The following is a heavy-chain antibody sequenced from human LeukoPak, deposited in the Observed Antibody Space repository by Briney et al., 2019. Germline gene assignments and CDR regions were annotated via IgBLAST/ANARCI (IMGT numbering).Heavy chain of an antibody. D-gene: IGHD1-26*01. Sequence: GASVTVSFKASGGTFSSYAINWVRQAPGREREWMGGIIPIFGTANYAQKFQGRVTITADESTSTAYMELSSLRSEDTAVYYCASPRYSGSPFDYWGQGTLVTVCS. CDR2: IIPIFGTA. CDR1: GGTFSSYA. CDR3: ASPRYSGSPFDY. V-gene: IGHV1-69*13. J-gene: IGHJ4*02.